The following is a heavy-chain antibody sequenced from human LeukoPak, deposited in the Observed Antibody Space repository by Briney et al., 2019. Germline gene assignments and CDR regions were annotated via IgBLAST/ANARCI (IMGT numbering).Heavy chain of an antibody. D-gene: IGHD3-9*01. J-gene: IGHJ6*02. Sequence: SETLSLTCTVSGASISSYYWSWIRQPPGKGLEWIGYIYYSGSTNYNPSLKSRVTISVDTSKNQFSLKLSSVTAADTAVYYCARERYHYGMDVWGQGTTVTVSS. CDR1: GASISSYY. CDR2: IYYSGST. V-gene: IGHV4-59*01. CDR3: ARERYHYGMDV.